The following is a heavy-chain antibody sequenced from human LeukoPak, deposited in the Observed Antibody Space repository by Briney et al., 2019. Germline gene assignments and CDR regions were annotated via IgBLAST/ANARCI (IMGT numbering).Heavy chain of an antibody. J-gene: IGHJ4*02. V-gene: IGHV1-2*02. CDR1: GYTFTDYS. CDR2: ININSGGT. D-gene: IGHD3-9*01. Sequence: ASVKVSCKASGYTFTDYSMHWVRQAPGQGLEWMGWININSGGTNYAQKFQDRVTMTRDTSISTAYMELSRLRSHDTAVYYCARSPHILTGENFDYWGQGTLVTVSS. CDR3: ARSPHILTGENFDY.